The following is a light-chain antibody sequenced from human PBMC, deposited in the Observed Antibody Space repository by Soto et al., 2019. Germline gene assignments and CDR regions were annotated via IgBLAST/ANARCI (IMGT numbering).Light chain of an antibody. CDR2: AAS. Sequence: DIQMTQSPSSLSASVGDRVTITCRASQGISNLLGWFQHKPGKAPKRLIYAASSLQGGVPSRFSGSGSGTEFTLTITGLQPEDFADYYCLQHNTFPYTFGQGTKLEIK. J-gene: IGKJ2*01. CDR3: LQHNTFPYT. CDR1: QGISNL. V-gene: IGKV1-17*01.